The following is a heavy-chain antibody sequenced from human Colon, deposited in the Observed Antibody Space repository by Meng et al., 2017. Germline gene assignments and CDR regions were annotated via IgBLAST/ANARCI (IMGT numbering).Heavy chain of an antibody. CDR2: IYHSGST. D-gene: IGHD3-10*01. J-gene: IGHJ4*02. CDR1: GDSIRSSNW. CDR3: ARVIYASGNMAHLDY. V-gene: IGHV4-4*02. Sequence: VQRQEPGPGLVKPSGTLSLTCAVSGDSIRSSNWWSWVRQPPGRGLEWIGEIYHSGSTNYNPSLKNRVSMTVDKSNNEFSLTLSSVTAADTAFYYCARVIYASGNMAHLDYWGQGTLVTVSS.